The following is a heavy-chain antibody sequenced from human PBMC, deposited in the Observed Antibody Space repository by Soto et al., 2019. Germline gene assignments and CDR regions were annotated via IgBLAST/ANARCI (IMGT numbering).Heavy chain of an antibody. CDR2: ISSSSSYI. CDR3: ARAYSSSWYLNWFDP. Sequence: EGSLRLSCAASGFTFSSYSMNWVRQAPGKGLEWVSSISSSSSYIYYADSVKGRFTISRDNDKNSLYRQMNSLRAEDTAVYYCARAYSSSWYLNWFDPWGQGTLVTVSS. V-gene: IGHV3-21*01. CDR1: GFTFSSYS. D-gene: IGHD6-13*01. J-gene: IGHJ5*02.